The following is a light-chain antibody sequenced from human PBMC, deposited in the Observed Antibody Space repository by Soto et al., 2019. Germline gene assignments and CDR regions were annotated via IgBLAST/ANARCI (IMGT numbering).Light chain of an antibody. CDR2: GVS. CDR3: QQYSSLPHT. CDR1: QSVGSD. V-gene: IGKV3D-15*01. Sequence: EIVMTQSPATLSVSPGERATLSCRASQSVGSDLAWYQQKPGQAPRLLIYGVSSRATDIPDRFSGSGSGTDFTLTISRLEPEDVVVYYCQQYSSLPHTFGQGTKLEVK. J-gene: IGKJ2*01.